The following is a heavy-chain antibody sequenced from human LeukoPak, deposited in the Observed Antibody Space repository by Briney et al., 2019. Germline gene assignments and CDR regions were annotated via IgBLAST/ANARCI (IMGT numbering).Heavy chain of an antibody. CDR3: AKYRLGTNYYGYTFDI. Sequence: GGSLRLSCAASGFTFDDYTMHWVRHTPGKGLEWVSSISDSDGSTYYADSVKGRYTISRDNSKSALYLQMNSLRAEDTAVYYCAKYRLGTNYYGYTFDIWGQGTMVTVSS. CDR2: ISDSDGST. J-gene: IGHJ3*02. V-gene: IGHV3-23*01. D-gene: IGHD3-10*01. CDR1: GFTFDDYT.